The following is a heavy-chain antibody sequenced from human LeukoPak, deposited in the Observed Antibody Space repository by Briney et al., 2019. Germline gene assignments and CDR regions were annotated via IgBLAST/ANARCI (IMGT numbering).Heavy chain of an antibody. CDR2: IGSDGINT. V-gene: IGHV3-23*01. Sequence: GGSLRLSCAASGFTFSTYGMSWVRQAPGKGLEWVSAIGSDGINTAYADSVKGRFTISRDNSKNTLYLQLSSLRAEDTAVYYCAKGLAAGSQYFDYWGQGTLVTVSS. D-gene: IGHD6-25*01. J-gene: IGHJ4*02. CDR1: GFTFSTYG. CDR3: AKGLAAGSQYFDY.